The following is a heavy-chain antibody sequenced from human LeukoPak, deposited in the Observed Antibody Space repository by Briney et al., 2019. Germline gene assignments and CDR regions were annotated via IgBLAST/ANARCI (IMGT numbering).Heavy chain of an antibody. J-gene: IGHJ5*02. Sequence: ASVKVSCKPSGYPFTTYEINWVRQAAGQGLEWMGWVHPYTGYADYAQKFQGRVTMTSDTSISTAYMELSSLRSDDTAVYFCARGPRNDPWGQGTLVTVSS. D-gene: IGHD1-14*01. V-gene: IGHV1-8*01. CDR3: ARGPRNDP. CDR1: GYPFTTYE. CDR2: VHPYTGYA.